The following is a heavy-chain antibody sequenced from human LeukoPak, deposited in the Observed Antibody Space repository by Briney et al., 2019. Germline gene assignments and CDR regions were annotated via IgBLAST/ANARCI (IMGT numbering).Heavy chain of an antibody. Sequence: ASVKVSCKASAYTFTSYGISWVRQAPGQGLEWMGWISAYNGNTNYAQKLQGRVTMTTDTSTSTAYMELRSLISDDTAVYYCARDSRRSMGADYYDSSGYYLFDYWGQGTLVTVSS. CDR2: ISAYNGNT. D-gene: IGHD3-22*01. V-gene: IGHV1-18*01. CDR1: AYTFTSYG. J-gene: IGHJ4*02. CDR3: ARDSRRSMGADYYDSSGYYLFDY.